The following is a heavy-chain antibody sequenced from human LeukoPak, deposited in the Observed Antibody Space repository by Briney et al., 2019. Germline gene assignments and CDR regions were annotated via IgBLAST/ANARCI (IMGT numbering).Heavy chain of an antibody. J-gene: IGHJ6*02. D-gene: IGHD3-10*01. Sequence: PSETLSLTCAVYGGSFSGYYWSWIRQPPGKGLEWIGEINHSGSTNYNPSLKSRVNISVDTSKNQFSLKLSSVTAADTAVYYCARGRMVRGVIGYYYYYGMDVWGQGTTVTVSS. CDR2: INHSGST. CDR3: ARGRMVRGVIGYYYYYGMDV. CDR1: GGSFSGYY. V-gene: IGHV4-34*01.